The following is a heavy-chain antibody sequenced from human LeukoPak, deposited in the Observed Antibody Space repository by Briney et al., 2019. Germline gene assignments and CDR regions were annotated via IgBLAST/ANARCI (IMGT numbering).Heavy chain of an antibody. V-gene: IGHV3-72*01. D-gene: IGHD3-10*01. Sequence: PGGSLRLSCAASGFTFSDHYMDWVRQAPGKGLEWVGRTRNKANSYTTEYAASVKGRFTISRDDSKNSLYLQMNSLKTEDTAVYYYARAGYYGSGSYIIWGQGTLVTVSS. CDR3: ARAGYYGSGSYII. CDR2: TRNKANSYTT. CDR1: GFTFSDHY. J-gene: IGHJ4*02.